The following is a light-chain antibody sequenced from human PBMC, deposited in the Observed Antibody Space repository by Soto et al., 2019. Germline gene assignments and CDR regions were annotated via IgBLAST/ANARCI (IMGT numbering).Light chain of an antibody. CDR2: DAS. CDR3: QQRSNWPIT. CDR1: QSVSSSY. Sequence: ENVFTQSPCTLSLSPGEIATLSCRASQSVSSSYLAWYQQKPGQAPRLLIYDASNRATGIPVRFSGSGSGTDFTLTISSLEPEDFAVYYCQQRSNWPITFGQGTRLEIK. J-gene: IGKJ5*01. V-gene: IGKV3D-20*02.